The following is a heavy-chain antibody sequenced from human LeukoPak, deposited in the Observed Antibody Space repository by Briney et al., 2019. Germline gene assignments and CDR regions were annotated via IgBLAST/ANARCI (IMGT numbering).Heavy chain of an antibody. J-gene: IGHJ4*02. V-gene: IGHV4-34*01. CDR3: ARGFSYDSSGYYVGY. Sequence: SETLSLTCTVSGGSISGYYWSWIRQPPGKGLEWIGEINHSGSTNYNPSLKSRVTISVDTSKNQFSLKLSSVTAADTAVYYCARGFSYDSSGYYVGYWGQGTLVTVSS. D-gene: IGHD3-22*01. CDR1: GGSISGYY. CDR2: INHSGST.